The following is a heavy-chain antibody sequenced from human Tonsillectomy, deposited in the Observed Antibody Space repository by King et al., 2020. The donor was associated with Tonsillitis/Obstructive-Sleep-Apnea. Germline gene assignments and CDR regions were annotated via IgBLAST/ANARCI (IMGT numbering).Heavy chain of an antibody. CDR3: AHDDYYGSGTPVDYFDY. V-gene: IGHV2-5*02. D-gene: IGHD3-10*01. CDR2: IYWDDDK. CDR1: GFSLSTSGVG. Sequence: TLQESGPTLVKPTQTLTLTCTFSGFSLSTSGVGVGWIRQPPGKALEWLALIYWDDDKRYSPSLKSRLTITKDTSKNQVVLTMTNMDPVDTATYYCAHDDYYGSGTPVDYFDYWGQGTLVTVSS. J-gene: IGHJ4*02.